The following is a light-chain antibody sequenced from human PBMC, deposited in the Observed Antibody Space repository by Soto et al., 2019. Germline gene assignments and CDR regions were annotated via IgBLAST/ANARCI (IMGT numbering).Light chain of an antibody. J-gene: IGLJ3*02. CDR2: EVT. CDR3: CSYAGSSTLWV. Sequence: QSALTQPASVSGSPGQSITISCTGTSSDVRSYNLVSWYQQHPGKAPKLMIYEVTKRPSGVSNRFSGSKSGNTASLTISGLRAEDEADYYCCSYAGSSTLWVFGGGTKLTVL. V-gene: IGLV2-23*02. CDR1: SSDVRSYNL.